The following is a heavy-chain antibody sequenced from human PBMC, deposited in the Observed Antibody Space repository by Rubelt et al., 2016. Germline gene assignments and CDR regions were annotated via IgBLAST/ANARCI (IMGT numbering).Heavy chain of an antibody. Sequence: QLQLQESGPGLVKPSETLSLTCTVSGGSISSRSYYWGWIRQPPGKGLEWIGYIYYSGSTNYNPSLKSRVTISVETSKNQFSLKLSSVTAADTAVYFAVAGNDAFDIWGQGTMVTVSS. CDR1: GGSISSRSYY. V-gene: IGHV4-61*05. D-gene: IGHD6-19*01. CDR2: IYYSGST. CDR3: VAGNDAFDI. J-gene: IGHJ3*02.